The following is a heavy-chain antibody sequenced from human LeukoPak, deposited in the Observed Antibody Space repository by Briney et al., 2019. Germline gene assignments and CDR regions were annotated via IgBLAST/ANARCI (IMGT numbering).Heavy chain of an antibody. D-gene: IGHD2-15*01. J-gene: IGHJ4*02. CDR2: ITNSGST. CDR1: GGSISGSY. Sequence: PSETLSLTCAVSGGSISGSYWSWIRQPPGKGLDYMGYITNSGSTEYNPSLKSRATISVGTSKNHVSLELRSVTAADTAVYYCARGHGSPDYWGQGTLVTVSS. CDR3: ARGHGSPDY. V-gene: IGHV4-59*01.